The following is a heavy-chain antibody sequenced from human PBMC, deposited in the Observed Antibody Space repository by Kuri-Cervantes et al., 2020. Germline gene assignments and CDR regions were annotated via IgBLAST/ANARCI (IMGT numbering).Heavy chain of an antibody. J-gene: IGHJ6*03. CDR3: ARSRLGELFVGVYYYMDV. V-gene: IGHV4-39*07. D-gene: IGHD3-10*01. Sequence: SETLSLTCTVSGDSIRSGIYYWGWIRQPPGKGLEWIGEINHSGSTNYNPSLKSRVTISVDKSKNQFSLKLSSVTAADTAVYYCARSRLGELFVGVYYYMDVWGKGTTVTVSS. CDR1: GDSIRSGIYY. CDR2: INHSGST.